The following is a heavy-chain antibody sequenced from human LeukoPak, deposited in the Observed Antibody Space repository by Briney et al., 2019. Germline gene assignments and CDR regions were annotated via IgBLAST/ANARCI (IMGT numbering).Heavy chain of an antibody. CDR1: GYTFTSYG. V-gene: IGHV1-18*01. CDR3: ARDEAGAAAGEFDY. CDR2: IGAYNGNT. J-gene: IGHJ4*02. Sequence: ASVKVSCKASGYTFTSYGISWVRQAPGQGLEWMGWIGAYNGNTNYAQKLQGRVTMTTDTSTSTAYMELRSLRSDDTAGYYCARDEAGAAAGEFDYWGQGTLVTVSS. D-gene: IGHD6-13*01.